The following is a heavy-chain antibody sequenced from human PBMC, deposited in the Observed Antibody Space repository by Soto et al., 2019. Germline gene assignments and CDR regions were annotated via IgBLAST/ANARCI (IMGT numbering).Heavy chain of an antibody. Sequence: VQLVESGGGLVQPGGSLRLSCAASGFTFSSYWMHWVRQAPGKGLVWVSRINSDGSSTSYADSVKGRFTISRDNAKNTLYLQMNSLRAEDTAVYYCARDKADYGDYGPFDPWGQGTLVTVSS. CDR1: GFTFSSYW. CDR2: INSDGSST. J-gene: IGHJ5*02. V-gene: IGHV3-74*01. CDR3: ARDKADYGDYGPFDP. D-gene: IGHD4-17*01.